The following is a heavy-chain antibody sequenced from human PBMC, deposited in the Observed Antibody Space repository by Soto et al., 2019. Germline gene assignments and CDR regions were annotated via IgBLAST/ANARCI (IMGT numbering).Heavy chain of an antibody. CDR2: ISSNGGST. CDR1: GFTFSSYA. CDR3: ARSYDFWSGYYHYGMDV. V-gene: IGHV3-64*02. J-gene: IGHJ6*02. Sequence: GGSLRLSCAASGFTFSSYAMHWVRQAPGKGLEYVSAISSNGGSTYYADSVKGRFTISRDNSKNTLYLQMGSLRAEDMAVYYCARSYDFWSGYYHYGMDVWGQGTTVTVSS. D-gene: IGHD3-3*01.